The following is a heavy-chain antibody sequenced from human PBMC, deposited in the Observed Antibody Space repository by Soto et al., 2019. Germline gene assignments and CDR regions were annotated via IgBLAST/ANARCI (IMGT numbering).Heavy chain of an antibody. J-gene: IGHJ4*02. CDR3: AIKEETDPVFDY. Sequence: GASVKVSCKASGYTFTHYYIHWVRQAPGQRLEWMGWINAGNGNTKYSQKFQGRVTITRDTSASTAYMELSSLRSEDTAVYYCAIKEETDPVFDYWGQGTLVTRLL. V-gene: IGHV1-3*01. CDR2: INAGNGNT. CDR1: GYTFTHYY.